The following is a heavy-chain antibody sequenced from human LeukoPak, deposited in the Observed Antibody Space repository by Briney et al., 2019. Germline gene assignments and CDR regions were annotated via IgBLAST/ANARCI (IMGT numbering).Heavy chain of an antibody. Sequence: GASVKVSCKASGYTFTSYDIHWVRQATGQGLEWMGWMNPNSGNTGYAQKFQGRVTITRNTSISTAYMDLSSLRSEDTAVYYCAREIYPTTVTTGGTVFDPWGQGTLVTVSS. D-gene: IGHD4-11*01. CDR3: AREIYPTTVTTGGTVFDP. CDR1: GYTFTSYD. V-gene: IGHV1-8*03. CDR2: MNPNSGNT. J-gene: IGHJ5*02.